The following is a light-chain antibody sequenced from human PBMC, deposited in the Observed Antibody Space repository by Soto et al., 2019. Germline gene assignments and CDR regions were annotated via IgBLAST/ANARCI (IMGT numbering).Light chain of an antibody. CDR1: QSIGTY. V-gene: IGKV3-11*01. Sequence: EIVLTQSPVTLYLSPGERDTLSCRASQSIGTYLAWYQQKPDQAPRLLIYHASNRATGIPARFSGSGSGTDFTLTISSLEPEDFAVYYCQQRSDWTRTFGQGTKVEVK. CDR2: HAS. J-gene: IGKJ1*01. CDR3: QQRSDWTRT.